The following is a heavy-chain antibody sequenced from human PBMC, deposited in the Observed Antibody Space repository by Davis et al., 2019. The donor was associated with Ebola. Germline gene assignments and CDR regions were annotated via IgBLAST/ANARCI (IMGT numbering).Heavy chain of an antibody. CDR3: ARVITGGYFDL. D-gene: IGHD7-27*01. V-gene: IGHV3-7*04. CDR1: GFTFSSYW. J-gene: IGHJ2*01. CDR2: INQDGSDK. Sequence: GESLKISCAASGFTFSSYWMSWVRQAPGKGLEWVANINQDGSDKYYVDSVKGRFTISRDNAKNSLYLQMNSLRAEDTAVYYCARVITGGYFDLWGRGTLVTVSS.